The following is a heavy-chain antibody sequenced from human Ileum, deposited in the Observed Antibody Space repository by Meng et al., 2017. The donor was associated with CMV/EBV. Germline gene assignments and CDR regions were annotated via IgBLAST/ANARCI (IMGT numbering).Heavy chain of an antibody. V-gene: IGHV3-74*01. J-gene: IGHJ5*02. Sequence: GESLKISCVASGFTFNKYWMHWVRQPPGGGLEWLSRIDNEGSGAIYADSVRGRFTVSRDNARNTVYLHMNSLRDEDMAVYSCARDTPHSAFAPWGHGTLVTVSS. CDR3: ARDTPHSAFAP. D-gene: IGHD2-15*01. CDR2: IDNEGSGA. CDR1: GFTFNKYW.